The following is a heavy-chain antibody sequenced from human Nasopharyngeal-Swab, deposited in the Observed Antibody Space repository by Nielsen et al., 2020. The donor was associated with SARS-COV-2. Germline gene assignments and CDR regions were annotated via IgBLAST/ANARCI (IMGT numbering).Heavy chain of an antibody. CDR3: ARDWVAWVTTLLDY. V-gene: IGHV3-30-3*01. Sequence: GESLKISCAASGFTFSSFAMHWVRQAPGKGLEWVAVISYDGSNKYYADSVKGRFTISRDNSKNTLYLQMNSLRAEDTAVYYCARDWVAWVTTLLDYWGQGTLVTVSS. CDR1: GFTFSSFA. CDR2: ISYDGSNK. D-gene: IGHD4-17*01. J-gene: IGHJ4*02.